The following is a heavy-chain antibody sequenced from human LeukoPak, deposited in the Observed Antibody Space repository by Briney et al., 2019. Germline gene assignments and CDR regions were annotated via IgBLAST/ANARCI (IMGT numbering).Heavy chain of an antibody. CDR1: GGSISSYY. V-gene: IGHV4-34*01. CDR2: INHSGST. CDR3: ARSGSSWRNNWFDP. D-gene: IGHD6-13*01. Sequence: SETLSLTCTVSGGSISSYYWSWIRQPAGKGLEWIGEINHSGSTNYNPSLKSRVTISVDTSKNQFSLKLSSVTAADTAVYYCARSGSSWRNNWFDPWGQGTLVTVSS. J-gene: IGHJ5*02.